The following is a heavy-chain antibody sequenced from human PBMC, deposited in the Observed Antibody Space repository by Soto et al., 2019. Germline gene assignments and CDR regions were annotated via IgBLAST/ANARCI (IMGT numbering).Heavy chain of an antibody. V-gene: IGHV3-23*01. J-gene: IGHJ4*03. D-gene: IGHD3-10*01. CDR1: GFTVSSNA. CDR3: AKRHYYGSGSFALAT. CDR2: VSGDGYAS. Sequence: PGGSLRLSCAGSGFTVSSNAMSWVRQAPGKGLEWVSSVSGDGYASDYADSVKGRFTVSRHNSKNTLYLQMNSLRAEDTAVYYCAKRHYYGSGSFALATWGQGTLVTVSS.